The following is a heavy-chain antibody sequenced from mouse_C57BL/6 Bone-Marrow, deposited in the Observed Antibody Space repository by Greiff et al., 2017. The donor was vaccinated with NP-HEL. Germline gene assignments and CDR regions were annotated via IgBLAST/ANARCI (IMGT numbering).Heavy chain of an antibody. D-gene: IGHD3-2*02. CDR2: INPNNGGT. CDR1: GYTFTSYW. Sequence: QVQLQQPGTGLVKPGASVTLSCKASGYTFTSYWMHWLKQRPGQGLEWIGDINPNNGGTNDNEKFKTKATLTVDKSTSTAYMQLSSLTSEDSAVYYCARDSGYAFDYWGQGTTLTVSS. CDR3: ARDSGYAFDY. J-gene: IGHJ2*01. V-gene: IGHV1-53*01.